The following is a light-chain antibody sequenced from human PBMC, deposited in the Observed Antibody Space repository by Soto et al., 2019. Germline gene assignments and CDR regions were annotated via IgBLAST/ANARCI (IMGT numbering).Light chain of an antibody. CDR2: AAS. Sequence: DIQMTQSPSSLSASVGDRVTITCRASQSISSYLNWYQQKPGKAPKLVIYAASSLQSGVPSRFSGSGSGTDFTLAISSLQPKDFATYHCQQSYSTPYTFGQGTKLEIK. J-gene: IGKJ2*01. V-gene: IGKV1-39*01. CDR1: QSISSY. CDR3: QQSYSTPYT.